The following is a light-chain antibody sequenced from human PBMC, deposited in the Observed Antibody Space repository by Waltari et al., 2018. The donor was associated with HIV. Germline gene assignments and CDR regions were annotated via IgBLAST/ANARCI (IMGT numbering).Light chain of an antibody. V-gene: IGKV1-33*01. CDR3: QQYDNLPFT. CDR1: QDISNY. Sequence: DIQMTQSPSSLSASVGDRVTITCQASQDISNYLNWYQQKPGKAPKRQISDAANLETGVPSRFTGSGSGTDFTFTISSLQPEDIATYYCQQYDNLPFTFGGGTKVEIK. J-gene: IGKJ4*01. CDR2: DAA.